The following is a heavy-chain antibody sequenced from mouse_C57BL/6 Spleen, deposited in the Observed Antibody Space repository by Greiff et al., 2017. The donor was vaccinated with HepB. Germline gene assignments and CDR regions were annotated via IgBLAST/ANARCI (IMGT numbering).Heavy chain of an antibody. D-gene: IGHD1-1*01. CDR3: ASDYYGSSYVRDFDY. CDR1: GYSITSGYY. J-gene: IGHJ2*01. CDR2: ISYDGSN. Sequence: EVQLEESGPGLVKPSPSLSLTCSVTGYSITSGYYWNWIRQFPGSKLEWMGYISYDGSNNYNPTLKNRISITRDTSKNQFFLKLNSVTTEDTATYYCASDYYGSSYVRDFDYWGQGTTLTVSS. V-gene: IGHV3-6*01.